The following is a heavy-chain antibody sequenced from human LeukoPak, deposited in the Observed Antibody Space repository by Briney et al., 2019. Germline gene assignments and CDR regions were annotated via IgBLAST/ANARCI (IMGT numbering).Heavy chain of an antibody. CDR3: AIAVSGEGFKLDP. D-gene: IGHD3-10*01. J-gene: IGHJ5*02. Sequence: ASLRLSCKVSGYSLTDYPMHWVRQAPGKGLEWMGGIDQEDAGTFYAQKFQGRVTMTKDASKDTAYLELTSLTSEDTAVYYCAIAVSGEGFKLDPGGEGTLVTVSS. CDR2: IDQEDAGT. CDR1: GYSLTDYP. V-gene: IGHV1-24*01.